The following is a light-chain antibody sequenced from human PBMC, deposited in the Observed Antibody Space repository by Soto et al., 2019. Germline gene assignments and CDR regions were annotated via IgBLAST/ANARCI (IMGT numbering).Light chain of an antibody. Sequence: IQLTQSPSSLSASVGDRVTISCRVSQGNNSFVAWYQQKSRKAPMLMIYAAYTLQSGVQSRFSGSGSGTYFTLTISSLQPEDFATYYYQQHKDRRYAFGQETKLDIK. V-gene: IGKV1-9*01. CDR2: AAY. J-gene: IGKJ2*01. CDR1: QGNNSF. CDR3: QQHKDRRYA.